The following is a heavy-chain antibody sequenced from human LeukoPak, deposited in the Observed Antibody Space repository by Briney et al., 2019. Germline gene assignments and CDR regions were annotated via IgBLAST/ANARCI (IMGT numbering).Heavy chain of an antibody. CDR2: ISGSGGST. V-gene: IGHV3-23*01. D-gene: IGHD3-22*01. CDR3: AKDHYYDSSGPDY. Sequence: GRSLRLSCAASGFTFSSYAMSWVRQAPGKGLEWVSAISGSGGSTHYADSVKGRFTISRDNSKNTLYLQMNSLRAEDTAVYYCAKDHYYDSSGPDYWGQGTLVTVSS. CDR1: GFTFSSYA. J-gene: IGHJ4*02.